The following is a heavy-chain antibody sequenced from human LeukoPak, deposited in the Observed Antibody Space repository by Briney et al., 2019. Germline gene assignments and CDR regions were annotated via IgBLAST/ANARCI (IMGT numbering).Heavy chain of an antibody. CDR2: INPNSGGT. CDR3: ARDHYGDYEYYFDY. D-gene: IGHD4-17*01. V-gene: IGHV1-2*02. Sequence: ASVKVSCKASGYTFTGYYMHWVRQAPGQGLEWMGWINPNSGGTNYAQKFQGRVTMTRDTSISTAYMELSRLRSDDTAVYYCARDHYGDYEYYFDYWSQGTLVTVSS. J-gene: IGHJ4*02. CDR1: GYTFTGYY.